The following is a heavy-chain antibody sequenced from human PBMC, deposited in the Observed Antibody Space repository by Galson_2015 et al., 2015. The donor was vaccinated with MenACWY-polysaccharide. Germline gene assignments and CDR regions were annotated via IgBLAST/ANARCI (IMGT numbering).Heavy chain of an antibody. Sequence: SLRISCAASGPTFRSSGMHWVRQAPGKGLEWVALIQNVGSPKAYADSVKGRFTISRDNSKNTLYLEMNSLRAEDTAVYYCARESSRIVFHAFDIWGQGTMVTDSS. CDR1: GPTFRSSG. D-gene: IGHD6-19*01. CDR2: IQNVGSPK. J-gene: IGHJ3*02. CDR3: ARESSRIVFHAFDI. V-gene: IGHV3-33*05.